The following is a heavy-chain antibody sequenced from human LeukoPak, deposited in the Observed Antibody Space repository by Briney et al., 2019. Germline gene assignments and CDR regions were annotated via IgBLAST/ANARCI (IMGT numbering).Heavy chain of an antibody. V-gene: IGHV4-39*01. CDR2: IYYSGST. CDR1: GGSISSSSYY. D-gene: IGHD3-10*01. J-gene: IGHJ6*03. Sequence: PSETLSLTCTVSGGSISSSSYYWGWIRQPPGKGLEWIGSIYYSGSTYYNPSLKSRVTISVDTSKNQFSLKLSSVTAADTAVYYCARQAGSYYYYHYMDVWGKGTTVTVSS. CDR3: ARQAGSYYYYHYMDV.